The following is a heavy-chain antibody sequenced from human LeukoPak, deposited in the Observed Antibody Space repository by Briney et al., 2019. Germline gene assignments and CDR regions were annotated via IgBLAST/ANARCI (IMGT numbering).Heavy chain of an antibody. J-gene: IGHJ4*02. CDR2: IWYDGSDK. V-gene: IGHV3-33*01. CDR3: ARAVRGMLSDY. CDR1: GFTFSSNG. Sequence: GRSVRLSCVASGFTFSSNGMHCVRQAPGKGLEWVALIWYDGSDKYYADSVKGRFTISRDNSKNTLYLQMNSLRVEDTAVHYCARAVRGMLSDYWGQGTLVTVPS. D-gene: IGHD3-10*01.